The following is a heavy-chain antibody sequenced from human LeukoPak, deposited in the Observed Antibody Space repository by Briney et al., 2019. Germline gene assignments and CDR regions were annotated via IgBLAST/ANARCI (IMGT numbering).Heavy chain of an antibody. CDR1: GFDLSTYE. CDR3: ARGDPHADL. CDR2: ITISGHTK. V-gene: IGHV3-48*03. Sequence: PGGSLRLSCAASGFDLSTYEMHWVRQAPGKGLEWIADITISGHTKNYADSVKGRFTISRDNARTSLYLQMNSLRVEDTGVYYCARGDPHADLWGQGTLVTVSS. J-gene: IGHJ5*02.